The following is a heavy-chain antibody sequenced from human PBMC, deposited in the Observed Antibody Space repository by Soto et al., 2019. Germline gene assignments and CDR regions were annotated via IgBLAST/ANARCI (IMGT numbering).Heavy chain of an antibody. CDR3: ARVVPGAETWFGP. J-gene: IGHJ5*02. D-gene: IGHD2-2*01. Sequence: ASVKVSCKTSGYTFSNYGITWVRQAPGQPLEWLGWISLYSDGTNYAQKFQGRVSMTTDTSTTTAYMELRSLRSDDTAVYYCARVVPGAETWFGPSGQRTLITFCS. V-gene: IGHV1-18*01. CDR1: GYTFSNYG. CDR2: ISLYSDGT.